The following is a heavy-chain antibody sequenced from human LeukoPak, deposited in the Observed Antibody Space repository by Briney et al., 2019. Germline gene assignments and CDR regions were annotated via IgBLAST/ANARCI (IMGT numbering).Heavy chain of an antibody. D-gene: IGHD6-19*01. CDR2: MNPNSGNT. CDR1: GYTFTSYD. CDR3: ASAGGIAVAGTYWFDP. V-gene: IGHV1-8*03. J-gene: IGHJ5*02. Sequence: GASVKVSCKASGYTFTSYDINWVRQAAGQGLEWMGWMNPNSGNTGCAQKFQGRVTITRNTSISTAYMELSSLRSEDTAVYYCASAGGIAVAGTYWFDPWGQGTLVTVSS.